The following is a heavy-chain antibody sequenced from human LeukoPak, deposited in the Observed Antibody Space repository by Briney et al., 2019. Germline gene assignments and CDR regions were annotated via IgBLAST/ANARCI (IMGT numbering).Heavy chain of an antibody. CDR2: INHSART. CDR3: ARGEFYYGDSSFGFYYGLDV. D-gene: IGHD4-17*01. V-gene: IGHV4-34*01. CDR1: GGSFSNYY. Sequence: SETLSLTCAVYGGSFSNYYWSWIRQPPGKELEWIGEINHSARTNYNPSLKSRVTISVDTSKNQFSLKLSSVTAADTAVYYCARGEFYYGDSSFGFYYGLDVWGQGTTVTVSS. J-gene: IGHJ6*02.